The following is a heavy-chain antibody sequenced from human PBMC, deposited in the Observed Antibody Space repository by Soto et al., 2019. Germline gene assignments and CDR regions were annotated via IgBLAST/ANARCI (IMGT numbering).Heavy chain of an antibody. V-gene: IGHV3-23*01. CDR2: IGDSGAST. Sequence: EVLLLESGGGLVQPGGSLRLSCEASGFSFSSFAMNWVRQAPGKGLEWVSAIGDSGASTYYADSVKGRFAISRDNSGTTLYRQPNSLRAEATAVYYGAKVVELEVRGNGTTVSVSS. CDR1: GFSFSSFA. D-gene: IGHD2-15*01. CDR3: AKVVELEV. J-gene: IGHJ6*04.